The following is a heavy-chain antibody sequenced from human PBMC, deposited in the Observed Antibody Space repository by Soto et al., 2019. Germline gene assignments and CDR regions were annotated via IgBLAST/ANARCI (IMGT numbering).Heavy chain of an antibody. D-gene: IGHD1-1*01. CDR1: GYGFTTYG. V-gene: IGHV1-18*01. CDR2: ISAHNGNT. J-gene: IGHJ4*02. CDR3: ARGRYGDY. Sequence: QVHLVQSGAEVKKPGASVKVSCKGSGYGFTTYGITWVRQAPGQGLEWMAWISAHNGNTNYAQKLQGRVTVTRDTSTSTDYMELGSVRSDDTGVYYCARGRYGDYWGQGALVTVSS.